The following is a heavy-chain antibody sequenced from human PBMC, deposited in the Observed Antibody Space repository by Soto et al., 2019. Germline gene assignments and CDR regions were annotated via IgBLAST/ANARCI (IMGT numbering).Heavy chain of an antibody. CDR3: ARDVYYGSGSYPFLYYGMDV. CDR2: ISSSSSYI. Sequence: PGGSLRLSCAASGFTFSSYSMNWVRQAPGKGLEWVSSISSSSSYIYYADSVKGRFTISRDNAKNSLYLQMNSLRAEDTAVYYCARDVYYGSGSYPFLYYGMDVWGQGTTVTVSS. J-gene: IGHJ6*02. D-gene: IGHD3-10*01. V-gene: IGHV3-21*01. CDR1: GFTFSSYS.